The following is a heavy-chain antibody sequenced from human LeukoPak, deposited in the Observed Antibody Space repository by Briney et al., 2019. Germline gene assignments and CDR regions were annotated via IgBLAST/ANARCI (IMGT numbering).Heavy chain of an antibody. V-gene: IGHV3-21*01. CDR3: ARITLQGPYGMDV. D-gene: IGHD3-16*01. CDR1: GYTFSTYS. CDR2: ISYSSSYI. J-gene: IGHJ6*02. Sequence: GGSLRLSCVVPGYTFSTYSMDWVRQAPGKGLEWVSSISYSSSYIFYTDSVKGRFTISRDDAKNSLFLQMNSLRAEDTAVYYCARITLQGPYGMDVWGQGTTVTVSS.